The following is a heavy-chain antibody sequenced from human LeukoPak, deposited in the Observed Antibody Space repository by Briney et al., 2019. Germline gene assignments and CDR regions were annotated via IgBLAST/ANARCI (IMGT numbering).Heavy chain of an antibody. J-gene: IGHJ4*02. CDR3: ARLCGGDCYSGYFDY. D-gene: IGHD2-21*02. V-gene: IGHV1-2*02. Sequence: VASVKVSCKASGYTFTGYYMHWVRQGPGQGLEWMGWINPNSGGTNYAQKFQGRVTMTRDTSISTAYMELSRLRSDDTAVYYCARLCGGDCYSGYFDYWGQGTLVTVSS. CDR1: GYTFTGYY. CDR2: INPNSGGT.